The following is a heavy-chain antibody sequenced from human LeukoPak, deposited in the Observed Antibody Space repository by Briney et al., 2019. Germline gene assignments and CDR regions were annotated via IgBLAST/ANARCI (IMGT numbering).Heavy chain of an antibody. CDR1: GYTFTGYY. D-gene: IGHD3-3*01. V-gene: IGHV1-2*06. J-gene: IGHJ3*02. CDR2: INPNSGGT. Sequence: GASVKVSCKASGYTFTGYYMHWVRQAPGQGLEWMGRINPNSGGTNYAQKFQGRVTITADKSTSTAYMELSSLRSEDTAVYYCASSLLTIYGVVNAFDIWGQGTMVTVSS. CDR3: ASSLLTIYGVVNAFDI.